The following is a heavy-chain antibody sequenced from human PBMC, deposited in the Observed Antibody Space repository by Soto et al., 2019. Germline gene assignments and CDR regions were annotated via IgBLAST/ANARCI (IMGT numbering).Heavy chain of an antibody. CDR2: IYHTGGR. Sequence: SETPFLLFFVSGGSLNNTSLWGWGPQAPEKGVGGVGEIYHTGGRSYMPSLRGRITLSVDTSKNQFSLKLTSVTAADTAVYYCARAVYCTTANCWDDFHYYNIDVWGQGTAVTVSS. CDR1: GGSLNNTSL. D-gene: IGHD2-2*01. V-gene: IGHV4-4*02. J-gene: IGHJ6*02. CDR3: ARAVYCTTANCWDDFHYYNIDV.